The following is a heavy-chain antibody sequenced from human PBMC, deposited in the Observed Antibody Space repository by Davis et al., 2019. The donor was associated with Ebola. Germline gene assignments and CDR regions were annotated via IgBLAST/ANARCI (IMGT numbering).Heavy chain of an antibody. J-gene: IGHJ4*02. V-gene: IGHV3-48*01. CDR3: ARDRPDDSSGYYGGVAVSFYFDY. D-gene: IGHD3-22*01. CDR2: ISSSSSTI. Sequence: GESLKISCAASGFTFSSYSMNWVRQAPGKGLEWVSYISSSSSTIYYADSVKGRFTISRDNSKNTLYLQMNSLRAEDTAVYYCARDRPDDSSGYYGGVAVSFYFDYWGQGTLVTVSS. CDR1: GFTFSSYS.